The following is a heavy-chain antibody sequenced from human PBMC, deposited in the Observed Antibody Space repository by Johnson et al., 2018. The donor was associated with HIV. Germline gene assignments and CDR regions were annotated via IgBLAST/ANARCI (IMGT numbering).Heavy chain of an antibody. D-gene: IGHD5-24*01. V-gene: IGHV3-66*01. CDR2: FFSGGTT. CDR1: GFTFDDYG. Sequence: VQVLESGGGVVRPGGSLRLSCAASGFTFDDYGMSWVRQAPGKGLEWVSVFFSGGTTYYADSVNGRFTISRDNSKNTLFLQMNSLRADDTAVYYCARACRDGYTCDAFDIWGQGTMVTVSS. J-gene: IGHJ3*02. CDR3: ARACRDGYTCDAFDI.